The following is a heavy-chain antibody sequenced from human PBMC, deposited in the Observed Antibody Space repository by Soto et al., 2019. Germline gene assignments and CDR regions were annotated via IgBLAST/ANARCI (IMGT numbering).Heavy chain of an antibody. J-gene: IGHJ4*02. CDR1: GLTFEHSG. CDR2: ISWDSKTI. V-gene: IGHV3-9*01. Sequence: EVQLVESGGDLVQPGRSLRLSCVASGLTFEHSGMHWVRQAPGKGLAWVAGISWDSKTIAYADSVKGRFAISRDNAKKSLSLQMRSLRTEDTPLYYCHPAGSGTEFFWGQGTPVTVSS. CDR3: HPAGSGTEFF. D-gene: IGHD3-10*01.